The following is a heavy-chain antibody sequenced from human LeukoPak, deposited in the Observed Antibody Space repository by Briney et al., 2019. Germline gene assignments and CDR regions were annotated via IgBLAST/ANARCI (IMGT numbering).Heavy chain of an antibody. D-gene: IGHD1/OR15-1a*01. Sequence: SETLSLTCTVSGGSISSSSYYWGWIRQPPGKGLEWIGSIYHSGSTYYNPSLKSRVSISVDKSKNQFSLKLSSVTAADTAVYYCARGNWNNDYYYYMDVWGKGTTVTVSS. CDR2: IYHSGST. J-gene: IGHJ6*03. CDR3: ARGNWNNDYYYYMDV. CDR1: GGSISSSSYY. V-gene: IGHV4-39*07.